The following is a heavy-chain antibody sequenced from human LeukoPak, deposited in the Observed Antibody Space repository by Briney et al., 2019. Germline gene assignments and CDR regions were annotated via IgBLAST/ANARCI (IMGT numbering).Heavy chain of an antibody. CDR2: IYYSGST. D-gene: IGHD6-19*01. J-gene: IGHJ4*02. CDR1: GGSISSSNYN. CDR3: ARVLRGSSGWTPFDF. Sequence: SETLSLTCIVSGGSISSSNYNWDWIRQPPGKRLEWIGSIYYSGSTYYNPSLKSRVTISVDTSKSQLFLKLSSVTAADTAMYYCARVLRGSSGWTPFDFWGQGTLVTVSS. V-gene: IGHV4-39*01.